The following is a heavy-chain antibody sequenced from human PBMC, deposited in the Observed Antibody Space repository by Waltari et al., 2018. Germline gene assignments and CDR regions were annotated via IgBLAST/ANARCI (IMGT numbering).Heavy chain of an antibody. CDR1: GFSLSTSGVG. Sequence: QITLKESGPTLVKPTQTLTLTCTFSGFSLSTSGVGVGWIRQPPGKALEWLALIYWNDDKRYSPSLKSRLTITKDTSKNQVVLTMTNMDPVDTATYYCAPTRHDYGDYSPYYFDYWGQGTLVTVSS. CDR2: IYWNDDK. CDR3: APTRHDYGDYSPYYFDY. J-gene: IGHJ4*02. D-gene: IGHD4-17*01. V-gene: IGHV2-5*01.